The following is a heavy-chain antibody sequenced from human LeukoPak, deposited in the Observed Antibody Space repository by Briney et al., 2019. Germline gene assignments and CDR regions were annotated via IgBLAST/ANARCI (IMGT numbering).Heavy chain of an antibody. Sequence: GGSLRLSCAASGFTFSSYAMHWVRQAPGKGLEWVAVISYDGSNKYYADSVKGRFTISRDNSKNTLYLQMNSLRAEDTAVYYCARDYDFWSGYYDYWGQGTLATVSS. CDR1: GFTFSSYA. CDR2: ISYDGSNK. J-gene: IGHJ4*02. V-gene: IGHV3-30-3*01. D-gene: IGHD3-3*01. CDR3: ARDYDFWSGYYDY.